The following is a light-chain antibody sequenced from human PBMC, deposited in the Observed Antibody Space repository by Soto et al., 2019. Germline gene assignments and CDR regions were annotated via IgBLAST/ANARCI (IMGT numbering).Light chain of an antibody. J-gene: IGKJ4*01. CDR1: QTISRC. Sequence: DIHMTQSPSTLSASVGDSVTITCRASQTISRCLAWYQQKPGKAPNLLIYKASSLESGVPSRFSGSGSGTEFTLTISSLQPDDFAIYYCQQYNTYPLTFGGGTKVDIK. CDR2: KAS. V-gene: IGKV1-5*03. CDR3: QQYNTYPLT.